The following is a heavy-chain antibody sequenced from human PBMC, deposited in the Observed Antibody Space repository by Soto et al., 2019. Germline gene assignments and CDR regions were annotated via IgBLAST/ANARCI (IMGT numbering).Heavy chain of an antibody. V-gene: IGHV4-61*08. CDR1: GDSVSSSDYY. CDR2: ISYSGGT. CDR3: ARRIHLWPITYYFDY. J-gene: IGHJ4*02. D-gene: IGHD5-18*01. Sequence: PSETLSLTCTVSGDSVSSSDYYWMWIRQPPGKGLEWLGYISYSGGTNHNPSLKSRVTISVDTSKNQFSLKLSSVTAADTAVYYCARRIHLWPITYYFDYWGQGTLVTVSS.